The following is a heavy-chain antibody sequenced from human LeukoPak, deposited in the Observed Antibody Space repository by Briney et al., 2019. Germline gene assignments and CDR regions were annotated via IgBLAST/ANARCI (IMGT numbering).Heavy chain of an antibody. J-gene: IGHJ4*02. D-gene: IGHD4-23*01. CDR3: ARVRTVAGYYFDY. CDR2: ISYDGSNK. Sequence: GGSLRLSCAASGLTFSSYAMHWVRQAPGKGLEWVAVISYDGSNKYYADSVKGRFTISRDNSKNTLYLQMNSLRAEDTAVYYCARVRTVAGYYFDYWGQGTLVTVSS. V-gene: IGHV3-30-3*01. CDR1: GLTFSSYA.